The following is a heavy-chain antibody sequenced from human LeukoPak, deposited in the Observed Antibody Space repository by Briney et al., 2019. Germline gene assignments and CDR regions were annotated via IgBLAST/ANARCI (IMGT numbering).Heavy chain of an antibody. CDR3: AKHVVRGVLNY. D-gene: IGHD3-10*01. CDR1: GFTFSSYG. J-gene: IGHJ4*02. CDR2: ISGSGGST. V-gene: IGHV3-23*01. Sequence: PGGSLRLSCAASGFTFSSYGMSWVRQAPGKGLEWVSAISGSGGSTYYADSVKGRFTISRDNSKSTLYLQMNSLRAEDTAVYYCAKHVVRGVLNYWGQGTLVTVSS.